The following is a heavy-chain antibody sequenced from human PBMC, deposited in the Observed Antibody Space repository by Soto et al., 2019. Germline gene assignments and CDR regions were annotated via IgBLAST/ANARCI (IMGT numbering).Heavy chain of an antibody. V-gene: IGHV2-26*01. Sequence: QVTLKESGPVLVKPTETLTLTCTVSGFSLNNARMGVSWIRQPPGKALEWLAQIFSNEEKSYSTSLKSRLTISKNTSKSQMILTMTNMDPVDTATYYCARTDATVGGYFDVWGRGTRVTVSS. D-gene: IGHD4-4*01. CDR1: GFSLNNARMG. CDR2: IFSNEEK. J-gene: IGHJ2*01. CDR3: ARTDATVGGYFDV.